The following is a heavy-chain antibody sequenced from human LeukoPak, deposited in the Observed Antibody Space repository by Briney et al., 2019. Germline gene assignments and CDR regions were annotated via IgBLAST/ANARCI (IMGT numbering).Heavy chain of an antibody. Sequence: PSETLSLTCTVSGGSITNYFWSWIRQPPGKGLEWIGCVYYTGSTDYNPSLRSRVTISVDTSKNQFSLKLSSVTAADTAVYYCAKYGSRYFFDYWGQGTLVTVSS. CDR3: AKYGSRYFFDY. CDR2: VYYTGST. CDR1: GGSITNYF. V-gene: IGHV4-59*01. D-gene: IGHD6-13*01. J-gene: IGHJ4*02.